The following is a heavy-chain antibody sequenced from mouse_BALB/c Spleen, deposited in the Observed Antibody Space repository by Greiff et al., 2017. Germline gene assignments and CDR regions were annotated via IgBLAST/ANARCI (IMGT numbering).Heavy chain of an antibody. D-gene: IGHD2-4*01. CDR3: ARYDYGGYYAMDY. CDR1: GYSFTGYY. Sequence: VQLQQSGPELVKPGASVKISCKASGYSFTGYYMHWVKQSHVKSLEWIGRINPYNGATSYNQNFKDKASLTVDKSSSTAYMELHSLTSEDSAVYYCARYDYGGYYAMDYWGQGTSVTVSS. CDR2: INPYNGAT. V-gene: IGHV1-31*01. J-gene: IGHJ4*01.